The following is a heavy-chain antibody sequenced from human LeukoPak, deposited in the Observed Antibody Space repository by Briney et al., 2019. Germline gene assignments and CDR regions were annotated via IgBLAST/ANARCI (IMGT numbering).Heavy chain of an antibody. CDR3: ARSDYGDNY. CDR1: GFTFSNYW. CDR2: INRYGRNK. Sequence: PGGSLRLSCAASGFTFSNYWMHWVRHAPGKGLVWVSRINRYGRNKTNADSVNARFTISRDNAKNTLYLQMSSLRVGDTAVYYCARSDYGDNYWGQGILVTVSS. D-gene: IGHD4-17*01. V-gene: IGHV3-74*01. J-gene: IGHJ4*02.